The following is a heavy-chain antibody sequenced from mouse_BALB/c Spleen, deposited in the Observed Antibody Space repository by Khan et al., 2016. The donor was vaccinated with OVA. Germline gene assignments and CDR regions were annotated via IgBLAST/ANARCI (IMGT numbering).Heavy chain of an antibody. CDR2: INPHIGET. J-gene: IGHJ2*01. CDR3: TRIYRSDFDY. Sequence: VQLKESGPELVRPGASVKISCKASGYSFTGYFMNWVMQSHGKSLEWIGRINPHIGETFYNQRFKDKATLTADESSGTAHMELRSLASEDSAVYYCTRIYRSDFDYWGQGTTLTVPS. CDR1: GYSFTGYF. D-gene: IGHD1-1*01. V-gene: IGHV1-20*02.